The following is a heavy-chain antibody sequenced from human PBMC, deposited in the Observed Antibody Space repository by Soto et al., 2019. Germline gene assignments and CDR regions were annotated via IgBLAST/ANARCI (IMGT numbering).Heavy chain of an antibody. J-gene: IGHJ4*02. CDR1: GGSFSGYY. Sequence: PSETLSLTCAVYGGSFSGYYWSWIRQPPGKGLEWIGEINHSGSTNYNPSLKSRVTISVDTSKNQFSLKLSSVTAADTAVYYCANVNYCSGGSCYSYYFVSWGQGTLVTVSS. D-gene: IGHD2-15*01. V-gene: IGHV4-34*01. CDR3: ANVNYCSGGSCYSYYFVS. CDR2: INHSGST.